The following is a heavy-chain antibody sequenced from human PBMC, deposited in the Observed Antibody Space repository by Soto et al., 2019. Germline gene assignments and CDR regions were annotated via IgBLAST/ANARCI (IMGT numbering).Heavy chain of an antibody. D-gene: IGHD3-22*01. CDR2: INDNGRT. J-gene: IGHJ5*02. CDR3: ARDRDRHSSGLPSFDP. V-gene: IGHV4-34*01. Sequence: PSEPLSLTCGVYGGSIRGYYWSWIRQSPGKGLEWIGDINDNGRTNYNPSLRGRATISVDTSKDQFSLKLTSVTAADTAVYYCARDRDRHSSGLPSFDPWGQGILVTVSS. CDR1: GGSIRGYY.